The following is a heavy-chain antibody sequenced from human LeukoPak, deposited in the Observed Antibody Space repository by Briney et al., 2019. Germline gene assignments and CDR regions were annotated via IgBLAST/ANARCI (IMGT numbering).Heavy chain of an antibody. CDR3: ARDPPYYYGSGSYFDY. CDR1: GFTFSNAW. J-gene: IGHJ4*02. CDR2: ISSSSSYI. D-gene: IGHD3-10*01. V-gene: IGHV3-21*01. Sequence: GGSLRLSCAASGFTFSNAWMSWVRQTPGKGLEWVSSISSSSSYIYYADSVKGRFTISRDNAKNSLYLQMNSLRAEDTAVYYCARDPPYYYGSGSYFDYWGQGTLVTVSS.